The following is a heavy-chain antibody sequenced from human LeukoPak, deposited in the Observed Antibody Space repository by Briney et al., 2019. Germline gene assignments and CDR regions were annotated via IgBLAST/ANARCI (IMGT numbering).Heavy chain of an antibody. V-gene: IGHV3-30*07. J-gene: IGHJ4*02. CDR3: ARGGVSSPTIDY. CDR2: ISYDGSNK. CDR1: GFTFSSYA. D-gene: IGHD6-19*01. Sequence: GGSLRLSCAASGFTFSSYAMHWVRQAPGKXXXXVAVISYDGSNKYYADSVKGRFTISRDNAKNTLYLQLNSLRADDTAVYFCARGGVSSPTIDYWGQGTLVTLSS.